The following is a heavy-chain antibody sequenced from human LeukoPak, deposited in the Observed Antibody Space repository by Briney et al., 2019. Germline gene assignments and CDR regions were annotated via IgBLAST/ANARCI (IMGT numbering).Heavy chain of an antibody. CDR1: GYTFTGYY. J-gene: IGHJ6*02. CDR3: ARDANGIAAAGPWGGTDV. CDR2: INPNSGGT. Sequence: ASVKVSCKASGYTFTGYYMHWVRQAPGQGLEWMGWINPNSGGTNYAQKFQGWVTMTRDTSISTAYMELSRLRSDDTAVYYCARDANGIAAAGPWGGTDVWGQGTTVTVSS. D-gene: IGHD6-13*01. V-gene: IGHV1-2*04.